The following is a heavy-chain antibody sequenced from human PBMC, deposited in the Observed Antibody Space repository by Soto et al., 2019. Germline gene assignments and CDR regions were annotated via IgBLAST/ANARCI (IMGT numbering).Heavy chain of an antibody. J-gene: IGHJ4*02. CDR1: GGSISSGGYY. CDR2: IYYSGST. Sequence: PSETLSLTCTASGGSISSGGYYWSWIRQHPGKGLEWIGYIYYSGSTYYNPSLKSRVTVSVDTSKNQFSLKLSSVTAADTAVYYCARGTPGIAAAGTFAVARTFDYWGQGTLATVSS. V-gene: IGHV4-31*03. D-gene: IGHD6-13*01. CDR3: ARGTPGIAAAGTFAVARTFDY.